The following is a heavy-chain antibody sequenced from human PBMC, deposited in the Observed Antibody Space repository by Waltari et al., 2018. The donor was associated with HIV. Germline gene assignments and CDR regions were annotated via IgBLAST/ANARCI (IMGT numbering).Heavy chain of an antibody. CDR1: GGSISSYY. V-gene: IGHV4-59*01. J-gene: IGHJ4*02. D-gene: IGHD6-13*01. Sequence: QVQLQESGPGLVKPSETLSLTCTVSGGSISSYYWSWIRQPPGKGLEWIGYIYYSGSTNYNPARKSRVTISVDTSKNQFSLKLSSVTAADTAVYYCAREGAYSSSWYDPGYWDYWGQGTLVTVSS. CDR2: IYYSGST. CDR3: AREGAYSSSWYDPGYWDY.